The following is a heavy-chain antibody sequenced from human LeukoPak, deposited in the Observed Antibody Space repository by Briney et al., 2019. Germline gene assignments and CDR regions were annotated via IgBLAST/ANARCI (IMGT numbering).Heavy chain of an antibody. D-gene: IGHD1-26*01. CDR1: GFTFSTYA. V-gene: IGHV3-23*01. CDR2: ISGSGTKT. CDR3: ARGRRIGTNFYYFDF. Sequence: GGSLRLSCAASGFTFSTYAISWVSQAPGRGLEWVSGISGSGTKTYSADSVKGRFTISRDNSKNTVYLQMNSLRAEDTAVYFCARGRRIGTNFYYFDFWGQGAPVTVSS. J-gene: IGHJ4*02.